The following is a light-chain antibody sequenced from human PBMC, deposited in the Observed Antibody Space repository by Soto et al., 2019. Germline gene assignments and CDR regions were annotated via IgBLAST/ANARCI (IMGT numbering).Light chain of an antibody. Sequence: ETVLTQSPGTVSLSPGERATLSCTTSQSVRSNYLAWYQQKPGQAPRLLIYGVFSRATGIPDRFSGSVSGTDFTLTISGLEPEDSAVYYCQHYDGSPRTFGQGTKLEI. CDR2: GVF. CDR1: QSVRSNY. V-gene: IGKV3-20*01. J-gene: IGKJ2*01. CDR3: QHYDGSPRT.